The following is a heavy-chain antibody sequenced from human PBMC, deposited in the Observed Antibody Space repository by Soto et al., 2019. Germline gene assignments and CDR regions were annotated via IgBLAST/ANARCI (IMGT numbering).Heavy chain of an antibody. CDR1: GFTLRYYG. J-gene: IGHJ5*02. V-gene: IGHV3-33*01. D-gene: IGHD2-15*01. Sequence: QVHLVESGGGVVQPGRSLRLSCAASGFTLRYYGMHWVSQAPGKGLEWVAIIWYDGSSKYYADSVKGRFTISRDNSKNSLYLQMNSLRAEDTAVYYCARGRYCSGGSGYSEVSAFDPWGQGTLVTVSS. CDR2: IWYDGSSK. CDR3: ARGRYCSGGSGYSEVSAFDP.